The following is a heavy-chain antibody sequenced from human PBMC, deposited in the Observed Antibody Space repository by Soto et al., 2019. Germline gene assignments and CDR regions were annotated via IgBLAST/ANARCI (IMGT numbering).Heavy chain of an antibody. J-gene: IGHJ6*02. V-gene: IGHV1-69*12. CDR1: GGTFSSYA. CDR3: ARETYSNGTYYYYYGMDV. Sequence: QVQLVQSGAEVKKPGSSVKVSCKASGGTFSSYAISWVRQAPGQGLEWMGGIIPIFGTANYAQKFQGRVTITADXXTXTXXMERSSLRSEDTAVYYCARETYSNGTYYYYYGMDVWGQGTTVTVSS. D-gene: IGHD4-4*01. CDR2: IIPIFGTA.